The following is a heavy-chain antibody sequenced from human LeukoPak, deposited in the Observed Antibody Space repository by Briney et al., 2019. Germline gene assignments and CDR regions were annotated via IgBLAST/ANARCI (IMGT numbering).Heavy chain of an antibody. CDR1: GFIFSSSV. J-gene: IGHJ4*02. D-gene: IGHD5-18*01. CDR3: AKGGEIQLWFGSFDY. Sequence: PGRSLRLSCAASGFIFSSSVMHWVRQAPGKGLEWVAVISHDGGNKYYADSVKGRFTISRDNSKNTLYLQMNSLRAEDTAVYYCAKGGEIQLWFGSFDYWGQGTLVTVSS. V-gene: IGHV3-30*04. CDR2: ISHDGGNK.